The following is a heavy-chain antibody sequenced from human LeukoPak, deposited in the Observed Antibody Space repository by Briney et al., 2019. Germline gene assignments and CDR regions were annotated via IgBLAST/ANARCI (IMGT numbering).Heavy chain of an antibody. CDR3: AKGYCGGDCYSDYFDY. CDR2: IWYGGSNK. J-gene: IGHJ4*02. V-gene: IGHV3-30*02. CDR1: GFTFSSYG. D-gene: IGHD2-21*01. Sequence: GGSLRLSCAASGFTFSSYGMHWVRQAPGKGLEWVAVIWYGGSNKYYADSVKGRFTISRDNSKNTLYLQMNSLRAEDTAVYYCAKGYCGGDCYSDYFDYWGQGTLVTVSS.